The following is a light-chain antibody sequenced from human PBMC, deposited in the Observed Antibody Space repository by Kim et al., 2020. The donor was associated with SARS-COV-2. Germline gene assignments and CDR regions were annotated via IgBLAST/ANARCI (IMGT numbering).Light chain of an antibody. CDR1: QSVSSY. J-gene: IGKJ2*01. V-gene: IGKV3-11*01. Sequence: LSPGERATLSCRASQSVSSYLAWYQQKPGQAPRLLIYDASNRATGIPARFSGSGSGTDFTLTISSLEPEDFAVHYCQQRSNWPPDTFGQGTKLEI. CDR2: DAS. CDR3: QQRSNWPPDT.